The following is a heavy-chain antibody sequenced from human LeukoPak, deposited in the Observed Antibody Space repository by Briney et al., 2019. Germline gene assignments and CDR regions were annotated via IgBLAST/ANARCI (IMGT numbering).Heavy chain of an antibody. CDR3: ARRYDSSGYYHDY. D-gene: IGHD3-22*01. CDR1: GGSFSGYY. Sequence: SETLSLTCAVYGGSFSGYYWSWISQPPGKGLEWIGEINHSGSTNYNPSLKSRVTISVDTSKNQFSLKLSSVTAADTAVYYCARRYDSSGYYHDYWGQGTLVTVSS. J-gene: IGHJ4*02. V-gene: IGHV4-34*01. CDR2: INHSGST.